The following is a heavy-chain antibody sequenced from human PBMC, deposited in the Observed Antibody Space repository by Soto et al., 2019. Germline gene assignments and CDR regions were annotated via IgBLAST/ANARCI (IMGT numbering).Heavy chain of an antibody. Sequence: QVQLVESGGGVVQPGRSLRLSCAASGFTFSSYAMHWVRQAPGKGLEWVAVISYDGSNKYYADSVKGRFTISRDNSKNTLYLQMNSLRDEDTAMYYCARDIADTAMVFDYYYGMDVWGQGTTVTVSS. V-gene: IGHV3-30-3*01. J-gene: IGHJ6*02. CDR3: ARDIADTAMVFDYYYGMDV. D-gene: IGHD5-18*01. CDR2: ISYDGSNK. CDR1: GFTFSSYA.